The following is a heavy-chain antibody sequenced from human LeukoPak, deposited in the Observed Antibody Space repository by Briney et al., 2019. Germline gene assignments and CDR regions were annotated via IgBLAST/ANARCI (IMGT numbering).Heavy chain of an antibody. CDR3: ARDCSSTICYNF. J-gene: IGHJ4*02. Sequence: PGGSLRLSCAVSGFTLRNYAMSWVRQAPGKGLEWVSGISGSGGTTYYADSVKGRFTISRDNSKNTLYLQMNSLRGEDTAVYYYARDCSSTICYNFWGQGTLVTVSS. V-gene: IGHV3-23*01. D-gene: IGHD2-2*02. CDR2: ISGSGGTT. CDR1: GFTLRNYA.